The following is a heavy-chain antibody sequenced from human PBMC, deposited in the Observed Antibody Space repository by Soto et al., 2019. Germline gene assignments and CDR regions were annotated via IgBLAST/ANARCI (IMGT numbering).Heavy chain of an antibody. CDR1: GYSVSDGYY. D-gene: IGHD4-17*01. V-gene: IGHV4-38-2*01. CDR3: ARSGDDYGSYVDY. Sequence: SETLSLTCAVSGYSVSDGYYLGWIRQPPGKGLEWIGSINPSEKTYYNPSLKSRLTISVDTSKNQISLTLSSVTAADTAIYYCARSGDDYGSYVDYWGQGTLVTV. CDR2: INPSEKT. J-gene: IGHJ4*02.